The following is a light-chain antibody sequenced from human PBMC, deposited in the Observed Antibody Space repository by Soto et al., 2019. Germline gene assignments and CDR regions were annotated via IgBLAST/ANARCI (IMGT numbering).Light chain of an antibody. CDR2: EVS. Sequence: SVLAXPPSASGSPGQSVTISCTGSSSDVGRFNYVSWYQQHPGKAPKVILYEVSKRPSGVPDRFSGSKSGNTASLTVSGLQAEDEADYYCSSYAGNDNYVFGTGTKVTVL. CDR3: SSYAGNDNYV. CDR1: SSDVGRFNY. V-gene: IGLV2-8*01. J-gene: IGLJ1*01.